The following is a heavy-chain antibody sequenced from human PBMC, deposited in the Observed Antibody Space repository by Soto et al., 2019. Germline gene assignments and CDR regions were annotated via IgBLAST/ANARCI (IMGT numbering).Heavy chain of an antibody. CDR2: IWYDGSKQ. Sequence: QVQLVESGGGVVQPGRSLRLSCVATGFTFSSYGMNWVRQAPGKGLEWVAVIWYDGSKQYYADSVKGRFSISRDNSKDTLYLQMNSRRAEDTAVYYCARDVVGYCRISTCENSDYWGQGTLVTVSS. CDR3: ARDVVGYCRISTCENSDY. V-gene: IGHV3-33*01. CDR1: GFTFSSYG. D-gene: IGHD2-2*01. J-gene: IGHJ4*02.